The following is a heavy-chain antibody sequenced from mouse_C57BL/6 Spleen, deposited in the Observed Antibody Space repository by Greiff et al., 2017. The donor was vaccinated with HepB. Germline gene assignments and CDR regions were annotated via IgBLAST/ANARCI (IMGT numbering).Heavy chain of an antibody. CDR2: SRNKANDYTT. CDR1: GFTFSDFY. V-gene: IGHV7-1*01. CDR3: ARVYDYEGAMDY. Sequence: EVKLVESGGGLVQSGRSLRLSCATSGFTFSDFYMEWVRQAPGKGLEWIAASRNKANDYTTEYSASVKGRFIVSRDTSQSILYLQMNALRAEDTAIYYCARVYDYEGAMDYWGQGTSVTVSS. D-gene: IGHD2-4*01. J-gene: IGHJ4*01.